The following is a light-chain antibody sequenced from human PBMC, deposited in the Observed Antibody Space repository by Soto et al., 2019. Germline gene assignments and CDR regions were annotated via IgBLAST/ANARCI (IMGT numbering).Light chain of an antibody. CDR1: QSVSSN. J-gene: IGKJ3*01. CDR2: GAS. CDR3: QQLNSFPTP. V-gene: IGKV3-15*01. Sequence: EIVMTQSPATLSVSPGERATLSCRASQSVSSNLAWYQQKPGQAPRLLIYGASTRATGIPARFSGSGSGTDFTLTIGSLQSEDFATYYCQQLNSFPTPFGPGTKVDIK.